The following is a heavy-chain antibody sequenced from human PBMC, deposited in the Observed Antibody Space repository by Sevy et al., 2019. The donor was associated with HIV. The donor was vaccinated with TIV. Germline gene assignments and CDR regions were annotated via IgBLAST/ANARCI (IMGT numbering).Heavy chain of an antibody. V-gene: IGHV3-23*01. J-gene: IGHJ4*02. CDR1: GFTFTDYV. Sequence: GGSLRLSCTASGFTFTDYVMNWVRQAPGRGLEWVSSIGGSGGITHYADSVKGRFTISRDNSKNTLYLQMNSLRAEDTAVYYCATDRISDWFFDSWGQGTLVTVSS. CDR3: ATDRISDWFFDS. D-gene: IGHD3-9*01. CDR2: IGGSGGIT.